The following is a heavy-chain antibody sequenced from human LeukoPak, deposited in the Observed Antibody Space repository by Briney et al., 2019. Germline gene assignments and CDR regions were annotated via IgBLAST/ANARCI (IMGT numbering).Heavy chain of an antibody. CDR3: ARDYYDSSGSINNWFDP. CDR2: INPNSGGT. J-gene: IGHJ5*02. CDR1: GYTFTGYY. D-gene: IGHD3-22*01. Sequence: GASVRVSCKASGYTFTGYYMHWVRQAPGQGLEWMGWINPNSGGTNYAQKFQGRVTMTRDTSISTAYMELSRLRSHDTAVYYCARDYYDSSGSINNWFDPWGQGTLVTVSS. V-gene: IGHV1-2*02.